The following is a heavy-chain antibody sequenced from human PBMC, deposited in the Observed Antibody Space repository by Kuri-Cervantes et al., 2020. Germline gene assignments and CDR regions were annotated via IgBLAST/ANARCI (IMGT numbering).Heavy chain of an antibody. CDR1: GFTFSSYA. CDR2: ISGSGGST. Sequence: GGSLRLSCAASGFTFSSYAMSWVRQAPGKGLEWVSAISGSGGSTYYADSVKGRFTISRDNSKNTLYLQMNSLRAEDTAVYYCAKEALAYCGGDCYSPLDYWGRGTLVTVSS. D-gene: IGHD2-21*02. CDR3: AKEALAYCGGDCYSPLDY. J-gene: IGHJ4*02. V-gene: IGHV3-23*01.